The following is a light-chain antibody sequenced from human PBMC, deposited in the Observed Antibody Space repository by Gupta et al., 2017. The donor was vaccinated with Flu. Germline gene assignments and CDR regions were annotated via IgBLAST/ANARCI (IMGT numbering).Light chain of an antibody. Sequence: TIYCTGGSYSIGGDDDVDGYQQLTGAAPKLLVYGEKNRSSGGPERFSGAKYDTSVAVAITGLQAEDEADYYCHSEESSQSAVVFGGGTKRTVL. CDR3: HSEESSQSAVV. V-gene: IGLV1-40*01. CDR2: GEK. CDR1: SYSIGGDDD. J-gene: IGLJ3*02.